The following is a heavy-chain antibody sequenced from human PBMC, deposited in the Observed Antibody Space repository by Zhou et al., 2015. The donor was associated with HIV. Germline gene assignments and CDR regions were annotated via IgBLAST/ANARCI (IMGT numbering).Heavy chain of an antibody. V-gene: IGHV3-30*02. D-gene: IGHD3-16*01. CDR2: IRYDGSNK. CDR3: ARGGATDAFDI. Sequence: VQLVESGGGLVKPGGSLRLSCAASGFTFSDYGMHWVRQTPGKGLEGVAFIRYDGSNKYYADSVKGRFTISRDISKNTLYLQLHSLRAEDTAVYFCARGGATDAFDIWGQGTMVTVSS. J-gene: IGHJ3*02. CDR1: GFTFSDYG.